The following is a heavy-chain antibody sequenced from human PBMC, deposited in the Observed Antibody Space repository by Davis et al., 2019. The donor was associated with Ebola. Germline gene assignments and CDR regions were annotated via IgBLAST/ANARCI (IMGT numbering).Heavy chain of an antibody. Sequence: ASVKVSCKASGGTFSSYAISWVRQAPGQGLEWMGWMNPNSGNTGYAQKFQGRVTMTRNTSISTAYMELSSLRSEDTAVYYCARLYSGYDFGYYYYYGMDVWGQGTTVTVSS. CDR2: MNPNSGNT. J-gene: IGHJ6*02. V-gene: IGHV1-8*02. CDR1: GGTFSSYA. D-gene: IGHD5-12*01. CDR3: ARLYSGYDFGYYYYYGMDV.